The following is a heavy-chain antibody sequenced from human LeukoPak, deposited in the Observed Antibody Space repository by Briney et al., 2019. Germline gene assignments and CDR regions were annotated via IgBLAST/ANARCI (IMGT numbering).Heavy chain of an antibody. CDR1: GFTFSSYA. V-gene: IGHV3-23*01. CDR3: AKDRDDIVVVGHFQH. D-gene: IGHD2-15*01. J-gene: IGHJ1*01. Sequence: PGGSLRLSCAASGFTFSSYAMSWVRQAPGKGLEWVSAISGSGGSTYYADSVKGRFTISRDNSKNTLYLQMNSLRAEDTAVYYCAKDRDDIVVVGHFQHWGQGTLVTVSS. CDR2: ISGSGGST.